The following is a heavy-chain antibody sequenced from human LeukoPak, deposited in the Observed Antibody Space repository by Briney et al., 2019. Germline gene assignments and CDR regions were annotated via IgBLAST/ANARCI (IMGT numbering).Heavy chain of an antibody. Sequence: SVKVSCKASGGTFSSYAISWVRQAPGQGLEWMGGIIPIFGTANYAQKFQGRVTITADESTSTAYMELSSLRSEDTAVYYCARRRSSSWYDSVSWFDPWGQGTLATVSS. CDR2: IIPIFGTA. J-gene: IGHJ5*02. D-gene: IGHD6-13*01. CDR3: ARRRSSSWYDSVSWFDP. CDR1: GGTFSSYA. V-gene: IGHV1-69*13.